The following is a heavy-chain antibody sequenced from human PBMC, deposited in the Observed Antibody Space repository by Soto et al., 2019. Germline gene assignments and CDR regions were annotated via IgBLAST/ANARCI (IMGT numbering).Heavy chain of an antibody. CDR1: GGSISGHA. Sequence: TSETLSLTCTVSGGSISGHAWIWVRQPAGRGLEWIGHIYPSGSTSYNPSLRSRVTMSLDTSNNQIFLNPTSVTAADTAVFYCVRGRSYSVYDFWGPGTLVTVSS. V-gene: IGHV4-4*07. CDR3: VRGRSYSVYDF. J-gene: IGHJ4*02. D-gene: IGHD5-12*01. CDR2: IYPSGST.